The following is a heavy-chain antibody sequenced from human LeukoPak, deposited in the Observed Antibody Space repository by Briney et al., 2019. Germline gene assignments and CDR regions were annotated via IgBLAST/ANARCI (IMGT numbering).Heavy chain of an antibody. CDR1: GFTFCAHL. CDR3: VRSVTASTTGAI. D-gene: IGHD2-21*02. V-gene: IGHV3-72*01. CDR2: PRIKPYSYTT. Sequence: PRGSLRHSCATPGFTFCAHLMEWVRQAPGKGLEWVCRPRIKPYSYTTQYAASVKGKFPISRDDLKNSLYLQMNSLKPEDTAVYYCVRSVTASTTGAIWGQGTMVTVSS. J-gene: IGHJ3*02.